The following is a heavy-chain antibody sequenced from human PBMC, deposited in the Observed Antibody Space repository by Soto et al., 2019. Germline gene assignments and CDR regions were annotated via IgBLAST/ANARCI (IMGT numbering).Heavy chain of an antibody. Sequence: QVQLVQSGAEVKKPGSSVKVSCKASGGTFSSYAISWVRQAPGQGLEWMGGIIPIFGTANYAQKFQGRVTITADESTSTAHMELSSLRSEDTAVYYCARDAAPPYYYDSSGYLSWGQGTLVTVSS. V-gene: IGHV1-69*01. CDR3: ARDAAPPYYYDSSGYLS. J-gene: IGHJ5*02. CDR2: IIPIFGTA. D-gene: IGHD3-22*01. CDR1: GGTFSSYA.